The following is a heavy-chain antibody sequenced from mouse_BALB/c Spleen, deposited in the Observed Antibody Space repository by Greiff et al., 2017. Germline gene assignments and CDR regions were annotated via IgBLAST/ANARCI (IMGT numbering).Heavy chain of an antibody. CDR2: ISYSGST. D-gene: IGHD4-1*01. V-gene: IGHV3-8*02. J-gene: IGHJ1*01. CDR1: GDSITSGY. Sequence: EVQLQQSGPSLVKPSQTLSLTCSVTGDSITSGYWNWIRKFPGNKLEYMGYISYSGSTYYNPSLKSRISITRDTSKNQYYLQLNSVTTEDTATYYCARSGTFNWYFDVWGAGTTVTVSS. CDR3: ARSGTFNWYFDV.